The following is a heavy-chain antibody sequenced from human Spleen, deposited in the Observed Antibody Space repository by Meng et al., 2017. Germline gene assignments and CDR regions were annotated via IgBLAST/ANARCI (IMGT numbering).Heavy chain of an antibody. CDR1: GFTFSSYA. CDR3: ARFETVGVATGDF. CDR2: ISSDSRYI. D-gene: IGHD2-15*01. Sequence: VQLVESGGGVVQPGRSLRLSCAASGFTFSSYAMHWVRQAPGKGLEWVSSISSDSRYIFYADSVKGRFTISRDNAKNSLYLQMNSLSPEDTAVFYCARFETVGVATGDFWGQGTLVTVSS. J-gene: IGHJ4*02. V-gene: IGHV3-21*01.